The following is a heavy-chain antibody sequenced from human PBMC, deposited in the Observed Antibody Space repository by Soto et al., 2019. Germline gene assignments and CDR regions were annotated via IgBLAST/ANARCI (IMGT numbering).Heavy chain of an antibody. Sequence: GGSLRLSCAASGFTFSSYAMHWVRQAPGKGLEWVAVISYDGSNKYYADSVKGRFTISRDNSKNTLYLQMNSLRAEDTAVYYCARDERAGQRGYDYGPLDYWGQGTLVTVSS. CDR1: GFTFSSYA. D-gene: IGHD5-12*01. J-gene: IGHJ4*02. V-gene: IGHV3-30-3*01. CDR2: ISYDGSNK. CDR3: ARDERAGQRGYDYGPLDY.